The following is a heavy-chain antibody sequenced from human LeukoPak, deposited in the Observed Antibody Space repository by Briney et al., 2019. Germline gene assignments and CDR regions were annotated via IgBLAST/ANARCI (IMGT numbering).Heavy chain of an antibody. CDR2: IRSSRSYT. D-gene: IGHD4-17*01. CDR1: GFTFSRYR. CDR3: ARGDYGDYLWYFDY. V-gene: IGHV3-21*01. Sequence: GGSLRLSCAASGFTFSRYRMNWVSQGEGKGWGWGSSIRSSRSYTYYADSVKGRFTISIDNAKNSLYLQMNSLRAEDTAVYYCARGDYGDYLWYFDYWGQGTLVTVSS. J-gene: IGHJ4*02.